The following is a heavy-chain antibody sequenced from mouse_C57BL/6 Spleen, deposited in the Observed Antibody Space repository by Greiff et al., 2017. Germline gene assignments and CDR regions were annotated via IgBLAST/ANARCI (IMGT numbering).Heavy chain of an antibody. V-gene: IGHV1-64*01. J-gene: IGHJ2*01. CDR2: IHPNSGST. Sequence: QVQLQQPGAELVKPGASVKLSCKASGYTFTSYWMHWVKQRPGKGLEWIGMIHPNSGSTNYNEKFKSKATLTVDNSSSTAYMQLSSLTSEDSAVYYCARAEIYYYGNNVWGQGTTLTVSS. D-gene: IGHD1-1*01. CDR3: ARAEIYYYGNNV. CDR1: GYTFTSYW.